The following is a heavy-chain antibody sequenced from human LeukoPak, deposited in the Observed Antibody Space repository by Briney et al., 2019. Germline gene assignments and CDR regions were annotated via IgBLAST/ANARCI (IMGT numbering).Heavy chain of an antibody. J-gene: IGHJ6*02. CDR1: GFTFSSYG. V-gene: IGHV3-30*18. CDR3: AKDVAYYYGLEV. CDR2: ISYDGSNK. D-gene: IGHD5-12*01. Sequence: GGSLRLSCAASGFTFSSYGMHWVRQAPGKGLEWVAVISYDGSNKYYADSVKGRFTISRDNSKNTLYLQMNSLRAEDTALYYCAKDVAYYYGLEVWAQGTTITVSS.